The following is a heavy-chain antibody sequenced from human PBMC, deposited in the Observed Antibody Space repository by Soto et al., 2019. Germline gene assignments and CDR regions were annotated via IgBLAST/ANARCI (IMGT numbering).Heavy chain of an antibody. CDR1: GGSISSSSYY. CDR3: ARRWGPYYYDSTIQN. CDR2: IYYSGST. Sequence: SETLSLTCTVSGGSISSSSYYWGWIRQPPGKGLEWIGSIYYSGSTYYNPSLKSRVTISVDMSKNQFSLKLSSVTAADTAVYYCARRWGPYYYDSTIQNWGQGTLVTVSS. V-gene: IGHV4-39*01. J-gene: IGHJ4*02. D-gene: IGHD3-22*01.